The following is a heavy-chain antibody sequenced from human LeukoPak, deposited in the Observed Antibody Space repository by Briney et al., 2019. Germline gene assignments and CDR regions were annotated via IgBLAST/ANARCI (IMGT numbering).Heavy chain of an antibody. J-gene: IGHJ4*02. CDR3: ARTYYDILTGYNPYFDY. Sequence: KPGGSLRLSCAASGFTFSSYEMNWVRQAPGKGLEWVSSITSNSTSMYYADSVKGRFTISRDNAKNSLYLQMNSLRAEDTAVYYCARTYYDILTGYNPYFDYWGQGTLVTVSS. D-gene: IGHD3-9*01. V-gene: IGHV3-21*01. CDR1: GFTFSSYE. CDR2: ITSNSTSM.